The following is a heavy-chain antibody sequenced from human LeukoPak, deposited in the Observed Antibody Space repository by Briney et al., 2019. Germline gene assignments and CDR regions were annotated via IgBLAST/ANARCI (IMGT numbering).Heavy chain of an antibody. CDR2: ISAYNGNT. Sequence: ASVKVTCKASGYTFTSYGISWVRQAPGQGLEWMGWISAYNGNTNYAQKLQGRVTMTTDTSTSTAYMELRSLRSDDTAVYYCARAHGLLWFGELFSWFDPWGQGTLVTVSS. CDR1: GYTFTSYG. CDR3: ARAHGLLWFGELFSWFDP. J-gene: IGHJ5*02. V-gene: IGHV1-18*01. D-gene: IGHD3-10*01.